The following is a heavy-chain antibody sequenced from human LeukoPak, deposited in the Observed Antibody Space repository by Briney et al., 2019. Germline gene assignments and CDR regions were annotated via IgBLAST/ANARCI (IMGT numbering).Heavy chain of an antibody. D-gene: IGHD3-22*01. CDR3: ARGSDSSGYYGGD. Sequence: GGSLRLSCAASGFIFSSFDMHWVREAPGKGLQWLSLISSSSNIYYADSVKGRFTISRDNAKHSLYLQMNSLRDEDTAVYFCARGSDSSGYYGGDWGQGTLVTVSS. CDR2: ISSSSNI. V-gene: IGHV3-48*02. J-gene: IGHJ4*02. CDR1: GFIFSSFD.